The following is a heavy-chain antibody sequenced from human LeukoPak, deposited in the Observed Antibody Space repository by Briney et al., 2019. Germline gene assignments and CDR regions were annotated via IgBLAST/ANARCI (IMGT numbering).Heavy chain of an antibody. CDR2: IYPGDSDT. CDR3: VRLDVPPTMFGAFDI. V-gene: IGHV5-51*01. D-gene: IGHD3-10*02. Sequence: GESLKISCKGSGYFFTSYWIGWVRQMPGEGLEWMGIIYPGDSDTRYSPSFQGQVTISADKSISTAYLQWSSLKASDTAMYYCVRLDVPPTMFGAFDIWGQGTLVTVSS. CDR1: GYFFTSYW. J-gene: IGHJ3*02.